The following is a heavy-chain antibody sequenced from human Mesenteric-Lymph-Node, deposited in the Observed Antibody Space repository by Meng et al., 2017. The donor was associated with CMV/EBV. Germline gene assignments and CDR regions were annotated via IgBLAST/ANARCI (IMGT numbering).Heavy chain of an antibody. CDR1: GGTFSSYA. J-gene: IGHJ3*02. Sequence: SVKVSCKASGGTFSSYAISWVRQAPGQGLEWMGGIIPIFGTANYAQKFQGRVTITTDESTSTAYMELSRLRSEDTAVYYCAREAVPAAISADAFEIWGQGTLVTVSS. V-gene: IGHV1-69*05. D-gene: IGHD2-2*01. CDR3: AREAVPAAISADAFEI. CDR2: IIPIFGTA.